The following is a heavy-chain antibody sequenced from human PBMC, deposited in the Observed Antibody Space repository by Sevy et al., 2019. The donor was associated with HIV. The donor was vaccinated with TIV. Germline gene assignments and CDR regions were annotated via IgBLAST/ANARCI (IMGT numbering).Heavy chain of an antibody. D-gene: IGHD7-27*01. CDR3: AGDGEQTNWAILDY. V-gene: IGHV3-21*01. CDR2: IRRISSFI. CDR1: GFTFSSYS. J-gene: IGHJ4*02. Sequence: GGSLRLSCAASGFTFSSYSMNWVRQAPGKGLEWVASIRRISSFIFYADSLKGRFSISRDNAKNSLYLQMNSLRAEDTAVYYCAGDGEQTNWAILDYWGQGTLVTVSS.